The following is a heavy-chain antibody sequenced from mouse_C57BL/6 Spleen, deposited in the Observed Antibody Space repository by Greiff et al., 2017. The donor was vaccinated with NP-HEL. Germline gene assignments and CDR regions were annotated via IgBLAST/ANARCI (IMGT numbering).Heavy chain of an antibody. Sequence: QVQLQQSGAELVKPGASVKLSCKASGYTFTSYWMHWVKQRPGQGLEWIGMIHPNSGSTNYNEKFKSKATLTVDKSSSTAYMQLSSLTSEDSAVYYCARWDYGSSYTYAMDYWGQGTSVTVSS. D-gene: IGHD1-1*01. V-gene: IGHV1-64*01. CDR3: ARWDYGSSYTYAMDY. J-gene: IGHJ4*01. CDR2: IHPNSGST. CDR1: GYTFTSYW.